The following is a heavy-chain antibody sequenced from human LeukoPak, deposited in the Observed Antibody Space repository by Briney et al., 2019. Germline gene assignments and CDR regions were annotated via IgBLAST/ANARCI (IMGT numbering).Heavy chain of an antibody. CDR3: ARDPSGFGEFYFDY. J-gene: IGHJ4*02. CDR2: THHSGST. CDR1: GGSISSYY. V-gene: IGHV4-59*01. D-gene: IGHD3-10*01. Sequence: SETLSLTCTVSGGSISSYYWSWIRQPPGKGLEWIGYTHHSGSTDYNPSLKSRVTISVDTSKNQFSLKLTSVTAADTAVYYCARDPSGFGEFYFDYWGQGTLVTVSS.